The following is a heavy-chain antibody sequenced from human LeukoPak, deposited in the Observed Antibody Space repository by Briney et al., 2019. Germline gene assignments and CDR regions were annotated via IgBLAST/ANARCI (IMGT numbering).Heavy chain of an antibody. J-gene: IGHJ5*02. CDR1: GGSISSSGYY. Sequence: SETLSLTCTVSGGSISSSGYYWRWIRQHPGKGLEWIGYIYYSGSTYYNPSLKSRVTISVDTSKNQFSLKLNSVTAADTAVYYCARDLAGSYWFDPWGQGTLVTVSS. D-gene: IGHD3-10*01. CDR2: IYYSGST. CDR3: ARDLAGSYWFDP. V-gene: IGHV4-31*03.